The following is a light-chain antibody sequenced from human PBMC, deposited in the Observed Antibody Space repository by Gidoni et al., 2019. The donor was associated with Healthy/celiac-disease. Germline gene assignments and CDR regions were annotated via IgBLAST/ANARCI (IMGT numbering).Light chain of an antibody. V-gene: IGKV1-39*01. CDR3: QQSYSTPPYT. J-gene: IGKJ2*01. CDR2: AAS. Sequence: DIKMTQSPSSLSASVGDRVTITCRASQSISSYLNWYQQKPGKAPKLLIYAASSLQSGVPSRFSGSGSGTDFTLTISSLQPEDFATYYCQQSYSTPPYTFXQXTKLEIK. CDR1: QSISSY.